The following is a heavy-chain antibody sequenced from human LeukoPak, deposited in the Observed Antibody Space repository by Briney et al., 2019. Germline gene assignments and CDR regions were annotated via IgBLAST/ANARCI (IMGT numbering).Heavy chain of an antibody. D-gene: IGHD3-22*01. CDR1: GGSISSYY. V-gene: IGHV4-59*01. Sequence: SETLSLTCTVSGGSISSYYWSWIRQPPGKGLEWIGYIYYSGSTNYNPPLKSRVTISVDTSKNQFSLKLSSVTAADTAVYYCARDRYYYDSSGYYYRSDDAFDIWGQGTMVTVSS. CDR3: ARDRYYYDSSGYYYRSDDAFDI. CDR2: IYYSGST. J-gene: IGHJ3*02.